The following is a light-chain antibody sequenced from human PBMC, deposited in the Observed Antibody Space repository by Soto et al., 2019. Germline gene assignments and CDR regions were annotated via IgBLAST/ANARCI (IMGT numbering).Light chain of an antibody. J-gene: IGKJ5*01. Sequence: VKTQAAAAPSVSQGDIATLSCRASQNVSSYLALCHQKPGQVPTLTIDDASTTVTDIPARFSGSASETKFTLAIIILQSEDFEVYHCQQHKNWPLPTLGQETGIEI. CDR3: QQHKNWPLPT. V-gene: IGKV3-15*01. CDR1: QNVSSY. CDR2: DAS.